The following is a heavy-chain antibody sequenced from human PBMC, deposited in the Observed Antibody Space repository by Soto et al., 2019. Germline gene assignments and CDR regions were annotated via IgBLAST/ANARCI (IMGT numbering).Heavy chain of an antibody. V-gene: IGHV4-4*07. J-gene: IGHJ5*02. D-gene: IGHD1-1*01. CDR1: GAPISGFY. CDR3: GRDGTKTLRDWFDP. CDR2: ISAPGHT. Sequence: SETLSLTCTVSGAPISGFYWSWIRKSAGKGLEWSGRISAPGHTDSNPSLKSRVMMSIDTSKTQFSLKLRSVTAADTALYNSGRDGTKTLRDWFDPCGQEISFTVAS.